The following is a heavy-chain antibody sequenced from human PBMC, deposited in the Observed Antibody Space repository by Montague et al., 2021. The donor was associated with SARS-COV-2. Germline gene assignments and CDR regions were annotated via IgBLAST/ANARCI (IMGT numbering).Heavy chain of an antibody. CDR1: GDSIRSSGYY. V-gene: IGHV2-70*11. CDR3: ARNGVEPRGSGRYYSGNWLDP. D-gene: IGHD3-10*01. CDR2: IDWDDDK. J-gene: IGHJ5*02. Sequence: TLSLTCSVSGDSIRSSGYYWGWIRQPPGKALEWLARIDWDDDKYYSTSLKTRLTISKDTSKNQVVLRMTNMAPADTATYYCARNGVEPRGSGRYYSGNWLDPWGQGTLVTVSS.